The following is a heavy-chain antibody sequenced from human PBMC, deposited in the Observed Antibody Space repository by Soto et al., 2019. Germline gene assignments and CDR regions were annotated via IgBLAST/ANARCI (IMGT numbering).Heavy chain of an antibody. V-gene: IGHV3-33*01. CDR1: GFTFSSYG. J-gene: IGHJ5*02. Sequence: GGSLRLSCAASGFTFSSYGMHWVRQAPGKRLEWVAVIWYDGSNKYYADSVKGRFTISRDNSKNTLYLQMNSLRAEDTAVYYCARGTYCSGGSCYLAYNWFDPWGQGTLVTVSS. CDR3: ARGTYCSGGSCYLAYNWFDP. CDR2: IWYDGSNK. D-gene: IGHD2-15*01.